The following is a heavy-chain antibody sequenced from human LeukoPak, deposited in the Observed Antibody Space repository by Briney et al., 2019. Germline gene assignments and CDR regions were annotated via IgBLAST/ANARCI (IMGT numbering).Heavy chain of an antibody. J-gene: IGHJ4*02. CDR3: ARQGYYDSSGYTSH. Sequence: SETLSLTCTVSGGSISSGGYYWSWIRQHPGKGLEWIGYIYYSGSTYYNPSLKSRVTISVDTSKNQFSLKLSSVTAADTAVYYCARQGYYDSSGYTSHWGQGTLVTVSS. V-gene: IGHV4-31*03. CDR1: GGSISSGGYY. CDR2: IYYSGST. D-gene: IGHD3-22*01.